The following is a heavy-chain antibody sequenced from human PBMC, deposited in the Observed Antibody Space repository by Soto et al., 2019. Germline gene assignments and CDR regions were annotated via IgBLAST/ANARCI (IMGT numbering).Heavy chain of an antibody. D-gene: IGHD3-10*01. J-gene: IGHJ6*02. Sequence: QVQLVESGGGVVQPGRSLRLSCAASGFTFSSYGMHWVRQAPGKGLEWVAVIWYDGSNKYYADSVKGRFTISRDNSKNTLYLQMNSLRAEDTAVYYCARGVRSDYYYYCMDVWGQGTTVTVSS. CDR2: IWYDGSNK. CDR1: GFTFSSYG. CDR3: ARGVRSDYYYYCMDV. V-gene: IGHV3-33*01.